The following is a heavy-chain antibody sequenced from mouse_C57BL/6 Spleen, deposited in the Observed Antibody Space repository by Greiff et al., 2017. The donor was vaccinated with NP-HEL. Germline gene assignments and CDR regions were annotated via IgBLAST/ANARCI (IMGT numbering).Heavy chain of an antibody. D-gene: IGHD2-4*01. CDR1: GYTFTDYE. CDR3: TRRDYDYGFAY. Sequence: QVQLQQSGAELVRPGASVTLSCKASGYTFTDYEMHWVKQTPVHGLEWIGAIDPETGGTAYNQKFKGKAILTADKSSSTAYMELRSLTSEDSAVYYCTRRDYDYGFAYWGQGTLVTVSA. J-gene: IGHJ3*01. CDR2: IDPETGGT. V-gene: IGHV1-15*01.